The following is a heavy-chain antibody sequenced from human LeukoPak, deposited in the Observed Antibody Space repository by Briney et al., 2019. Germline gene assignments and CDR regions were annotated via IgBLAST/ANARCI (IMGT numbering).Heavy chain of an antibody. J-gene: IGHJ4*02. CDR3: ARDSEYGSGSYTYAY. CDR2: VYTSGIT. Sequence: SENLSLNWSVSGGSSGSYYWSWIRKPAGKGLEWIGRVYTSGITNYNPSLKSRVTMSIDTSKNQFSLRLSSVTAADTAVYYCARDSEYGSGSYTYAYWGPGTLVTVSS. CDR1: GGSSGSYY. D-gene: IGHD3-10*01. V-gene: IGHV4-4*07.